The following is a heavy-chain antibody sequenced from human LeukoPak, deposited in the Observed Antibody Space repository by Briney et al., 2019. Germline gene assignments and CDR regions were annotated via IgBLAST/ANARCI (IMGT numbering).Heavy chain of an antibody. V-gene: IGHV3-20*04. D-gene: IGHD6-6*01. J-gene: IGHJ4*02. CDR3: AREISISIAARGGFDY. CDR2: LNWNGGRT. Sequence: PGGSLRLSCAASGFTFDDDGMSWVRQAPGKGLEWVSNLNWNGGRTGYADSVKGRFTISRDNAKNSLYLQMNSLRAEDTALYYCAREISISIAARGGFDYWGQGTLVTVSS. CDR1: GFTFDDDG.